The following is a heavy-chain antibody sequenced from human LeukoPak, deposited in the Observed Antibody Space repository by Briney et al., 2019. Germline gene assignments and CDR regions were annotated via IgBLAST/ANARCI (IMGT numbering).Heavy chain of an antibody. J-gene: IGHJ5*02. CDR2: INPNSGDT. D-gene: IGHD6-19*01. Sequence: ASVKVSCKASEYTFTAYYVHWVRQAPGQGLEWMGWINPNSGDTNFAQNFQGRVTMTRDTSISTVYMELSRLRSDDTAVYYCAREGQWLVENDWFDPWGQGTLVTVSS. CDR3: AREGQWLVENDWFDP. CDR1: EYTFTAYY. V-gene: IGHV1-2*02.